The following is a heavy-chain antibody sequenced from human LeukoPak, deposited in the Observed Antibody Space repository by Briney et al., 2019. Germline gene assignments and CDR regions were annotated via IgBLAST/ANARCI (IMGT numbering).Heavy chain of an antibody. CDR2: ISGSGGST. J-gene: IGHJ4*02. CDR1: GFTFSNYA. D-gene: IGHD6-19*01. Sequence: GGSLRLSCAASGFTFSNYAMSGVRQAPGKGLEWVSAISGSGGSTYYADSVKGRFTISRDNSNNTLYLQKNSLRAEDTAVYYCAKVRIAVAGTPDAFDYWGQGTLVTVSS. V-gene: IGHV3-23*01. CDR3: AKVRIAVAGTPDAFDY.